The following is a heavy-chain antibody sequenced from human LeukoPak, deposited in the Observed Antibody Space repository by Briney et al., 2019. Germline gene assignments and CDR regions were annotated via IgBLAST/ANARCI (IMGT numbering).Heavy chain of an antibody. CDR2: VSRSGDKT. CDR1: GFTFSSYA. J-gene: IGHJ4*02. V-gene: IGHV3-23*01. D-gene: IGHD2-21*02. Sequence: GGSLRLSCTASGFTFSSYAMRWVRQAPGKGLEWVSAVSRSGDKTDIADSVKGRFTISRDNSKNTVLMQMNSLRAEDTAVYYCVKDRGDINFYWGRETLVTVSS. CDR3: VKDRGDINFY.